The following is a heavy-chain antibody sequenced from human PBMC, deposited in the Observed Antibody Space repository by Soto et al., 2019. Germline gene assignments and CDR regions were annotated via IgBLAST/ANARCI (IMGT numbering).Heavy chain of an antibody. CDR1: GGSISSYY. D-gene: IGHD4-17*01. CDR3: ARQTIYGDYAAWFDP. Sequence: PSETLSLTCTVSGGSISSYYWSWIRQPPGKGLEWIGYIYYSGSTNCNPSLKSRVTISVDTSKNQFSLKLSSVTAADTAVYYCARQTIYGDYAAWFDPWGQGTLVTVSS. V-gene: IGHV4-59*01. CDR2: IYYSGST. J-gene: IGHJ5*02.